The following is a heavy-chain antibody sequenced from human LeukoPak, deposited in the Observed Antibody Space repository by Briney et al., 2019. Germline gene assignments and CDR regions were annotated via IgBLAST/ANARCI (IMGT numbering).Heavy chain of an antibody. CDR3: ARWGYYYDSSGTHYFDY. V-gene: IGHV4-34*01. J-gene: IGHJ4*02. CDR2: INHSGST. Sequence: SETLSLTCAVYGGSFSGYYWSWIRQPPGKGLEWIGEINHSGSTNYNPSLKSRVTISVDTSKNQFSLKLSSVTAADTAVYYCARWGYYYDSSGTHYFDYWGQGTLVTVSS. D-gene: IGHD3-22*01. CDR1: GGSFSGYY.